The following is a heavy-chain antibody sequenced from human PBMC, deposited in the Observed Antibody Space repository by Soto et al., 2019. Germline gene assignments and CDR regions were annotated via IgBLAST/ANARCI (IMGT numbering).Heavy chain of an antibody. CDR1: GDSIGTTHSY. CDR2: IHYSAST. CDR3: ASVDGSGTCSFQDY. V-gene: IGHV4-39*07. D-gene: IGHD3-10*01. Sequence: PSETLSLTCTVSGDSIGTTHSYWAWHRQSPGKGLVWIGNIHYSASTYYMPTLRSRVTLSVDTSKIQLSLKLSSVTPAATAVYYCASVDGSGTCSFQDYWGHGTLVTVSS. J-gene: IGHJ4*01.